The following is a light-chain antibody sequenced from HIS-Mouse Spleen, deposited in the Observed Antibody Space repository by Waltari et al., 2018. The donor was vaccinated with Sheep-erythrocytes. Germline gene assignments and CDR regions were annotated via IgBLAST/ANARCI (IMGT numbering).Light chain of an antibody. CDR1: SSDVGGYNY. CDR2: DVS. CDR3: CSYAGSYNHV. J-gene: IGLJ1*01. V-gene: IGLV2-11*01. Sequence: QSALTQPRPVSGSPGHSVTISCTRTSSDVGGYNYVSWYQQHPGKAPKLMIYDVSKRPSGVPDRFSGSKSGNTASLTISGLQAEDEADYYCCSYAGSYNHVFATGTKVTVL.